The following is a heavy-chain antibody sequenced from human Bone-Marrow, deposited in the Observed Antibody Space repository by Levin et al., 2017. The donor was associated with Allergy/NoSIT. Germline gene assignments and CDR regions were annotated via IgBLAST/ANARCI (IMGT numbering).Heavy chain of an antibody. CDR1: GFTFSAFG. CDR2: ISFDGSHI. CDR3: ARDVLPNGSRAFDI. D-gene: IGHD2-15*01. V-gene: IGHV3-33*01. J-gene: IGHJ3*02. Sequence: HPGESLKISCAASGFTFSAFGFHWVRQAPGKGLEWVTMISFDGSHIHYADSLKGRFTISRDDSKNTVYLQMNSLTADDTGVYYCARDVLPNGSRAFDIWGQGTMVIVSS.